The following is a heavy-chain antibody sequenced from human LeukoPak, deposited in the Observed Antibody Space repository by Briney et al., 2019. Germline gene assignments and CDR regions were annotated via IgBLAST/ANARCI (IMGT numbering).Heavy chain of an antibody. CDR1: GGSISSYY. J-gene: IGHJ6*03. Sequence: SETLSLTCTVSGGSISSYYWSWIRQPPGKGLGWKGYIYYSGSTNYNPSLKSRVTISVDTSKNQFSLKLSSVTAADTAVYYCARRYCSSTSCPPDYYYMDVWGKGTTVTVSS. CDR2: IYYSGST. D-gene: IGHD2-2*01. V-gene: IGHV4-59*08. CDR3: ARRYCSSTSCPPDYYYMDV.